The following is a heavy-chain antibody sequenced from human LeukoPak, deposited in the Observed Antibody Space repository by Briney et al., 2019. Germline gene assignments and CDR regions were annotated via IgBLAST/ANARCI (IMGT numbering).Heavy chain of an antibody. V-gene: IGHV4-4*09. D-gene: IGHD5-12*01. CDR1: GGSISGYY. CDR3: ARHVYSGYDLGVDY. J-gene: IGHJ4*02. Sequence: PSETLSLTCTVSGGSISGYYWIWIRQPPGKGLEWIGYIYTSGSTNYNPSLKSRVTISVDTSKNQFSLRLSSVTAADTAVYYCARHVYSGYDLGVDYWGQGTLVTVSS. CDR2: IYTSGST.